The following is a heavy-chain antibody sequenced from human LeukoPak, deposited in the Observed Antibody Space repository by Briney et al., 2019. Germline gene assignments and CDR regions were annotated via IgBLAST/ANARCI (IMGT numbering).Heavy chain of an antibody. Sequence: SVKVSCKASGGTFSSYAISWVRQAPGQRLEWMGRIIPIFGTANYAQKFQARVTITTDESTSTAYIELSSLRSEDTAVYYCAREFGVRGVMPYYFDYWGQGTLVTVSS. V-gene: IGHV1-69*05. D-gene: IGHD3-10*01. CDR3: AREFGVRGVMPYYFDY. CDR2: IIPIFGTA. J-gene: IGHJ4*02. CDR1: GGTFSSYA.